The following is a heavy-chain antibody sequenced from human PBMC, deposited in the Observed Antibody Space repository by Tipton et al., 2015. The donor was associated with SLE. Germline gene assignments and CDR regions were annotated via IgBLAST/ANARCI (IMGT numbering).Heavy chain of an antibody. J-gene: IGHJ2*01. V-gene: IGHV4-59*01. CDR2: IYYSGST. D-gene: IGHD3-22*01. CDR3: ARYDGVSSGHHWYFDL. Sequence: LRLSCTVSGGSISSYYWSWIRQPPGKGLEWIGYIYYSGSTNYNPSLKSRVTISVDTSKNQFSLKLSSVTAAATAVYYCARYDGVSSGHHWYFDLWGRGTLVTVSS. CDR1: GGSISSYY.